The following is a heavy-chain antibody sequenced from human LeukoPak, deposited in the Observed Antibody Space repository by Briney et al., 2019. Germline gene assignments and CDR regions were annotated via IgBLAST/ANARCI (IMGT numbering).Heavy chain of an antibody. CDR1: GFSLSTSGMC. D-gene: IGHD6-19*01. Sequence: SAPTLVKPTQTLTLTCTFSGFSLSTSGMCVSWIRQPPGKAMEWLARIDWDDDKYYSTSLKTRLTISEDTSKNQVVLTMTNMDAVDTATYYCARAPAVAGTAFDYWGQGTLVTVSS. V-gene: IGHV2-70*11. J-gene: IGHJ4*02. CDR2: IDWDDDK. CDR3: ARAPAVAGTAFDY.